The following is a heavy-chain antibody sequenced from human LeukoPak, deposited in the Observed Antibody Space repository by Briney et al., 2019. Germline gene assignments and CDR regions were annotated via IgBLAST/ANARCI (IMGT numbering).Heavy chain of an antibody. V-gene: IGHV1-69*16. Sequence: SVKVSCKASGGTFSSYTISWVRQAPGQGLEWMGRIIPILGIANYAQKFQGRVTITTDESTSTAYMELSSLRSEDTAVYYCARDFDGFDYWGQGTLVTVSS. CDR2: IIPILGIA. J-gene: IGHJ4*02. CDR3: ARDFDGFDY. CDR1: GGTFSSYT.